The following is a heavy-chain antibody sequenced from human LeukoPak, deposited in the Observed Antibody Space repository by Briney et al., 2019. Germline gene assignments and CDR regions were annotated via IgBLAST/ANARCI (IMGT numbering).Heavy chain of an antibody. CDR2: INSDGSST. V-gene: IGHV3-74*01. J-gene: IGHJ4*02. D-gene: IGHD2-15*01. CDR1: GFTFSTYW. Sequence: GGSLRLSCAAPGFTFSTYWMHWVRQAPGKGLVWVSRINSDGSSTSYADSVKGRFTISRDNAKNTLYLQMNSLRAEDTAVYYCARGSFKGSGGSSIHLFNYWGQGTLVTVSS. CDR3: ARGSFKGSGGSSIHLFNY.